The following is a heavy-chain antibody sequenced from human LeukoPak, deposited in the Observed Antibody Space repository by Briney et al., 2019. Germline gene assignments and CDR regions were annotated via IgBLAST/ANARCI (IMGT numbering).Heavy chain of an antibody. Sequence: ASVKVSCKASGYTFTGYYMHWVRQPPGQGLEWMGWINRNSGGTNYAQKFQGRVTMTRDTSISTAYMELSRLRSDDTAVYYCARVGGSGSYRSNWFGPWGQGTLVTVSS. CDR2: INRNSGGT. V-gene: IGHV1-2*02. J-gene: IGHJ5*02. CDR1: GYTFTGYY. CDR3: ARVGGSGSYRSNWFGP. D-gene: IGHD3-10*01.